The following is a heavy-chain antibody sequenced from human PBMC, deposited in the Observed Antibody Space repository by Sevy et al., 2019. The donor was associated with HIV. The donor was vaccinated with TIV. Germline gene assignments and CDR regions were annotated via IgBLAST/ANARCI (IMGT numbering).Heavy chain of an antibody. D-gene: IGHD6-13*01. J-gene: IGHJ6*02. Sequence: ASVKVSCKASGYTFTSYYMHWVRQAPGQGLEWMGIINPSGGSTSYAQMFQGRVTMTRDTSTSTVYMELSSLRSEDTAVYYCARESIAAEAYYGMDVWGQGTTVTVSS. CDR1: GYTFTSYY. CDR3: ARESIAAEAYYGMDV. CDR2: INPSGGST. V-gene: IGHV1-46*01.